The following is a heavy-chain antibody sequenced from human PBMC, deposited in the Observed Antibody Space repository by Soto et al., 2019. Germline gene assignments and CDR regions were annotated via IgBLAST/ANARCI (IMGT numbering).Heavy chain of an antibody. D-gene: IGHD1-26*01. CDR1: GFTFSCCA. J-gene: IGHJ4*02. CDR3: AKDEGVGATLGLPSGNDY. CDR2: ISYDGSIK. V-gene: IGHV3-30*18. Sequence: QVQLVESGGGVVQPGGSLRLSCAASGFTFSCCAMHWVRQAPGKGLEWVAVISYDGSIKYYADSVKGRFTISRDNSKNTLYLQMNSLSFEDTAVYFCAKDEGVGATLGLPSGNDYWGQGTLVTVSS.